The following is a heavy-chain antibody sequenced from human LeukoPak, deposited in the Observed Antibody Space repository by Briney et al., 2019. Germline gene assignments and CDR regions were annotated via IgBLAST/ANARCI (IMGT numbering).Heavy chain of an antibody. D-gene: IGHD6-13*01. CDR1: GGSISSRSCC. CDR3: GRLQQQQLSV. J-gene: IGHJ3*01. Sequence: SETLSLTCTVSGGSISSRSCCWGWIRQPPGKGLEWIGTVYYSGSTYYNPSLKSRVTISVDTSKNQFSLKLSSVTAADTAVYYCGRLQQQQLSVWGQGTMVTVSS. CDR2: VYYSGST. V-gene: IGHV4-39*01.